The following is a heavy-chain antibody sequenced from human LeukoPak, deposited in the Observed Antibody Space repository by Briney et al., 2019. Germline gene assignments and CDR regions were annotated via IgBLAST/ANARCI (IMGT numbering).Heavy chain of an antibody. V-gene: IGHV3-30-3*01. J-gene: IGHJ4*02. CDR1: GFAFSDYA. D-gene: IGHD3-22*01. CDR2: IFNDGNNA. CDR3: ARDVYDSSSFQDYFDS. Sequence: PGGSLRLSCAASGFAFSDYAMHWVRQAPGKGLEWVAIIFNDGNNAYYAESVKGRFTVSRDNSKKTLYLQMSSLRGEDTAVYYCARDVYDSSSFQDYFDSWGQGTLVTVSS.